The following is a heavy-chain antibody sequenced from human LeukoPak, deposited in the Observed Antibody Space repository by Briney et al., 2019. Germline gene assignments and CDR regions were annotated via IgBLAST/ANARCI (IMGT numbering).Heavy chain of an antibody. CDR2: INPSGGST. CDR3: ARDLNNYYGSGSYDPH. Sequence: ASVTVSCKASGYTFTSYYMHWVRQAPGQGLEWMGIINPSGGSTSYAQKFQGRVTMTRDTSTSTVYMELSSLRSEDTAVYYCARDLNNYYGSGSYDPHWGQGTLVTVSS. D-gene: IGHD3-10*01. J-gene: IGHJ4*02. V-gene: IGHV1-46*01. CDR1: GYTFTSYY.